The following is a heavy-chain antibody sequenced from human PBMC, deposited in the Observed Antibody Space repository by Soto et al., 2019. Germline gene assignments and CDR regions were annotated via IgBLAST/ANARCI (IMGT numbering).Heavy chain of an antibody. CDR2: IIPISGTA. CDR3: ARSQGSSTSLEIYYYYYYGMDV. CDR1: GGTFSSYA. D-gene: IGHD2-2*01. V-gene: IGHV1-69*01. Sequence: QVQLVQSGAEVKKPGSSVKVSCKASGGTFSSYAISWVRQAPGQGLEWMGGIIPISGTANYAQKFQGRVTMTADESTSTDYMELSSLRSEDTAGYYCARSQGSSTSLEIYYYYYYGMDVWGQGTTVTVSS. J-gene: IGHJ6*02.